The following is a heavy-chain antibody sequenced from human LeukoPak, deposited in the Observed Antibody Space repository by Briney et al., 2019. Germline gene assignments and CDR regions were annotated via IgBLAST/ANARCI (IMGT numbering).Heavy chain of an antibody. CDR3: TRDHGLDV. J-gene: IGHJ6*02. Sequence: GSPRPSCAASGFTFSSYWMSWVRQAPGKGLMWVSQINSDGSATSCADPVKGRCTISRDNAKNMLYLEMNSLRVEDTAVYFCTRDHGLDVWGQGTTVTVSS. CDR2: INSDGSAT. V-gene: IGHV3-74*01. CDR1: GFTFSSYW.